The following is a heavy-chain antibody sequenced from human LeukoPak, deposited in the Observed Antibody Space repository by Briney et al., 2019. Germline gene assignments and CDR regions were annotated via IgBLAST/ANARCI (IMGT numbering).Heavy chain of an antibody. V-gene: IGHV3-21*01. D-gene: IGHD1-26*01. CDR1: GFTFSSYS. CDR2: ISSSSSYI. CDR3: ARDSPVGATNLFDY. J-gene: IGHJ4*02. Sequence: PGGSLRLSCAASGFTFSSYSMNWVRQAPGKGLEWVSSISSSSSYIYYADSVKGRFTISRDNAKNSLYLQINSLRAEDTAVYYCARDSPVGATNLFDYWGQGTLVTVSS.